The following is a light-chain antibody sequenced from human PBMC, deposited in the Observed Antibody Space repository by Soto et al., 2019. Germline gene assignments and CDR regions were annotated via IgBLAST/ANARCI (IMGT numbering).Light chain of an antibody. Sequence: EIVMTQSPVTLAVSPGERGTLSCMASQSVTNSYLAWYQQKPGQAPRLLFYGASSRATGVPDRFSGSGSGTDFTLTISRLEPEDFAVYYCQQYDNSPQTFGQGTK. J-gene: IGKJ1*01. CDR2: GAS. CDR1: QSVTNSY. CDR3: QQYDNSPQT. V-gene: IGKV3-20*01.